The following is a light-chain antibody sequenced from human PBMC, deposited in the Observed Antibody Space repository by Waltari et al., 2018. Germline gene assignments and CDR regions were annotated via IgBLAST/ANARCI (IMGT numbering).Light chain of an antibody. Sequence: DIVMTQSPDSLAVSLGERATIHCKSNQSLLYKSNQKDYLAWYQKKPGQPPNLLIYWASTRASGVPDRVSGSGSGTDFTLTINNLQPEDVATYYCQQYYSDPFTFGPGTMVDIK. V-gene: IGKV4-1*01. CDR3: QQYYSDPFT. CDR2: WAS. J-gene: IGKJ3*01. CDR1: QSLLYKSNQKDY.